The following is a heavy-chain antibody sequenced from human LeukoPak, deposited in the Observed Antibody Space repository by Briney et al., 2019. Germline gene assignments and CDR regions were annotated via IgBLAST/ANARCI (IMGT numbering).Heavy chain of an antibody. V-gene: IGHV3-23*01. CDR1: GFTFSSYA. CDR2: IGGRDDRT. Sequence: GGSLRLSCAASGFTFSSYAMSWVRQAAGRGLEWVSTIGGRDDRTHDADSVEGRFTISRDNSKNLLYLQMNSLRAEDTAVYYCAKGPRPDITVAHTLEKWGQGTLVSVSS. D-gene: IGHD6-19*01. J-gene: IGHJ4*02. CDR3: AKGPRPDITVAHTLEK.